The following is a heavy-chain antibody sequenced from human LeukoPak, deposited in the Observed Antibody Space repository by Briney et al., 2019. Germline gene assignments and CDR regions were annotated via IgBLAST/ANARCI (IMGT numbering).Heavy chain of an antibody. CDR3: AKEGEYSAYGDAFDI. Sequence: GGSLRLSCGAWGFILRRYAMQWVREARGKGVEGVAHISGSGGSTYYADSVKGRFTISRDNSKNTVYLQMNSLRAEDTAVYYCAKEGEYSAYGDAFDIWGQGTMVTVSS. V-gene: IGHV3-23*01. CDR2: ISGSGGST. D-gene: IGHD5-12*01. J-gene: IGHJ3*02. CDR1: GFILRRYA.